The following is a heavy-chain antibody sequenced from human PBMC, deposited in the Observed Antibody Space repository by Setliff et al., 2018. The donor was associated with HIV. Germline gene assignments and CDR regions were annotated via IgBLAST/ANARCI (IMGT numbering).Heavy chain of an antibody. CDR3: ASSPSKRGYSYAPGGGAFNI. CDR2: IYYGGST. Sequence: SLTCTVSGGSISSYYWSWIRQPPGRGLEWIGYIYYGGSTNYNPSLKSRVTISVDTSKNQFSLKLSSVTAADTAVYYCASSPSKRGYSYAPGGGAFNIWGQGTKVTVSS. J-gene: IGHJ3*02. V-gene: IGHV4-59*01. CDR1: GGSISSYY. D-gene: IGHD5-18*01.